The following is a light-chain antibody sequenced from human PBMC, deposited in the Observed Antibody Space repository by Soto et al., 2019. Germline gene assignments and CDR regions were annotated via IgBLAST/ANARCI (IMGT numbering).Light chain of an antibody. J-gene: IGKJ5*01. CDR1: QSVSSY. V-gene: IGKV3-11*01. CDR2: DAS. CDR3: QQRSNWPIT. Sequence: IVLTRSPATLSLSPGERATLSCRASQSVSSYLAWYQQKPGQAPRLLIYDASNRATGIPARFSGSGSGTDFTLTISSLEPEDFAVYYCQQRSNWPITFGQGTRLEI.